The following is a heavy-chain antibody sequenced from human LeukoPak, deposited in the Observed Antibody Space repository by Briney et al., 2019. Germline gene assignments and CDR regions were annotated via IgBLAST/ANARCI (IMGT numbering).Heavy chain of an antibody. CDR3: TRGVVVVPAALYMDV. V-gene: IGHV3-73*01. CDR1: GFTFSGSA. CDR2: IRSKANSYAT. Sequence: GGSLRLSCAASGFTFSGSAMHWVRQASGKGLEWVGRIRSKANSYATAYAASVKGRFTISRDDSKNTAYLQMNSLKTEDTAVYYCTRGVVVVPAALYMDVWGKGTTVTVSS. J-gene: IGHJ6*03. D-gene: IGHD2-2*01.